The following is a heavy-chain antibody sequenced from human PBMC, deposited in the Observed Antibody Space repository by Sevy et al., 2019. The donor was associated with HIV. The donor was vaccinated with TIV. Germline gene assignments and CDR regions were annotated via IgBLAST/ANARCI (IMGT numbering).Heavy chain of an antibody. Sequence: GRSLRLSCAASGFTFTNTWMSWVRQAPGKGLEWVGRIKSKTDGGTGDYATPVKGRFSISRDDSKNTLYLQRNSLKTEDTAVYYGTTGDPYNRYGYMRPYFFDYWGQGTLVTVSS. D-gene: IGHD5-18*01. J-gene: IGHJ4*02. CDR1: GFTFTNTW. CDR3: TTGDPYNRYGYMRPYFFDY. CDR2: IKSKTDGGTG. V-gene: IGHV3-15*01.